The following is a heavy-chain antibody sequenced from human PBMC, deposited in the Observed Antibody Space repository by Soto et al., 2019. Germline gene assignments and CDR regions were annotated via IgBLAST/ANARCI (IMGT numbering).Heavy chain of an antibody. CDR1: GGSFSGYY. Sequence: PSETLSLTXAVYGGSFSGYYWSWIRQPPGKGLEWIGEINHSGSTNYNPSLKSRVTISVDTSKNQFSLKLSSVTAADTAVYYCARGLAAATPWGQGTLGTVSS. CDR2: INHSGST. V-gene: IGHV4-34*01. J-gene: IGHJ5*02. CDR3: ARGLAAATP. D-gene: IGHD6-13*01.